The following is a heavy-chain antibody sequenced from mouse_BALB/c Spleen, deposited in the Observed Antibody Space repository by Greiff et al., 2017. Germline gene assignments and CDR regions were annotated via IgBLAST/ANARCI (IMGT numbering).Heavy chain of an antibody. V-gene: IGHV3-8*02. CDR3: ARYDGYDLFYAMDY. CDR2: ISYSGST. CDR1: GDSITSGY. Sequence: EVKVVESGPSLVKPSQTLSLTCSVTGDSITSGYWNWIRKFPGNKLEYMGYISYSGSTYYNPSLKSRISITRDTSKNQYYLQLNSVTTEDTATYYCARYDGYDLFYAMDYWGQGTSVTVSS. J-gene: IGHJ4*01. D-gene: IGHD2-2*01.